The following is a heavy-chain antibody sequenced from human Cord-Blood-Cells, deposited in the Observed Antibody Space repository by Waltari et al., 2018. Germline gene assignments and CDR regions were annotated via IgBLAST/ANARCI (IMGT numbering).Heavy chain of an antibody. CDR1: GGSFSGYY. V-gene: IGHV4-34*01. CDR2: INHSRRT. Sequence: QLQQWGAGLLKPSETLSLTCAVYGGSFSGYYWSWIRQPPGTGLEWIGEINHSRRTNYKPSLKSRVTISVDTSKNQFFLKLSSVTAADTAVYYCAREGVRITIFGVAPDAFDIWGQGTMVTVSS. J-gene: IGHJ3*02. CDR3: AREGVRITIFGVAPDAFDI. D-gene: IGHD3-3*01.